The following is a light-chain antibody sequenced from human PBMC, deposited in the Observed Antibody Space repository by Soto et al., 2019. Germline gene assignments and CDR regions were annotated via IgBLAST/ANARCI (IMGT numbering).Light chain of an antibody. J-gene: IGLJ2*01. CDR3: SSYTSSSTLV. Sequence: QSVLTQPASVSGSPGQSITISCTGTSSDVGGYNYVSWYQQHPGKAPKLMIYDVSNRPSGVSNRFSGSKSGNTASLTISGLQAEDGGDYYCSSYTSSSTLVFGGGTQLTVL. CDR1: SSDVGGYNY. CDR2: DVS. V-gene: IGLV2-14*01.